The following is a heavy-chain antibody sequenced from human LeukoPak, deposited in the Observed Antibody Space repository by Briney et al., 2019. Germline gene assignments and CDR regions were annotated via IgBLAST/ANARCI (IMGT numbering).Heavy chain of an antibody. CDR2: INHSGST. J-gene: IGHJ6*03. V-gene: IGHV4-34*01. CDR3: ARGPYGSHYYYYYYMDV. Sequence: SETLSLTCTVYGGSFSGYYWSWIRQPPGKGLEWIGEINHSGSTNYNPSLKSRVTISVDTSKNQFSLKLSSVTAADTAVYYCARGPYGSHYYYYYYMDVWGKGPRSPSP. D-gene: IGHD3-10*01. CDR1: GGSFSGYY.